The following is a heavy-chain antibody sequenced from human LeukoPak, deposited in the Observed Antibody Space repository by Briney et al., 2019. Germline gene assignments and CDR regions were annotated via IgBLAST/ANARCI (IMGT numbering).Heavy chain of an antibody. V-gene: IGHV3-23*01. D-gene: IGHD6-13*01. CDR3: AKTQQLCRRCFDY. J-gene: IGHJ4*02. CDR2: ISGSGGST. CDR1: GFTFSSYA. Sequence: GGSLRLSCAASGFTFSSYAMSLVRQAPGKGLEWVSAISGSGGSTYYADSVKGRFTISRGNSKNTLYLQMNSLRAEDTAVYYCAKTQQLCRRCFDYWGQGTLVTVSS.